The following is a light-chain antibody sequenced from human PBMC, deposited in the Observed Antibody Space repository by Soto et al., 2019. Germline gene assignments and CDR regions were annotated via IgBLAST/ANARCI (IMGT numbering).Light chain of an antibody. CDR2: GSD. J-gene: IGLJ2*01. V-gene: IGLV1-44*01. CDR1: TSNIGTYT. CDR3: AAGDDRLGCST. Sequence: QSVLSQPPSTSGTPGQRVTISCSGGTSNIGTYTVSWYQQFPETAPRLLIYGSDRRPSGVPDRFSGSKSGTSASLSIGGLQSEDGAHYYCAAGDDRLGCSTFGGGTKLTVL.